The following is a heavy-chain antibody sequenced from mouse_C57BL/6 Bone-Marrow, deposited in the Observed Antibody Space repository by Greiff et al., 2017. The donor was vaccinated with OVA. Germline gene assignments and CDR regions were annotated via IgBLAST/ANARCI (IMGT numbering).Heavy chain of an antibody. Sequence: DVMLVESGGDLVKPGGSLKLSCAASGFTFSSYGMSWVRQTPDKRLEWVATISSGGSYTYYPDSVKGRFTMSRDNAKNTLYLQMSSLKSEDTAMYYCARPPLGDWYFDVWGTGTTVTVSS. V-gene: IGHV5-6*02. CDR1: GFTFSSYG. CDR2: ISSGGSYT. CDR3: ARPPLGDWYFDV. D-gene: IGHD6-1*01. J-gene: IGHJ1*03.